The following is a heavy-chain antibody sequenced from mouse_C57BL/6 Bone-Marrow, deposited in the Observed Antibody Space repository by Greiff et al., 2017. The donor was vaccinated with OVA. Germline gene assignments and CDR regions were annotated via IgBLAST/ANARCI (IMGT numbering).Heavy chain of an antibody. CDR2: IWSGGST. J-gene: IGHJ4*01. Sequence: VKLMESGPGLVQPSQSLSITCTVSGFSLTSYGVHWVRQSPGKGLEWLGVIWSGGSTDYNAAFISRLSISKDNSKSQVFFKMNSLQADDTAIYYCASLIYDGYYWAMDYWGQGTSVTVSS. V-gene: IGHV2-2*01. D-gene: IGHD2-3*01. CDR3: ASLIYDGYYWAMDY. CDR1: GFSLTSYG.